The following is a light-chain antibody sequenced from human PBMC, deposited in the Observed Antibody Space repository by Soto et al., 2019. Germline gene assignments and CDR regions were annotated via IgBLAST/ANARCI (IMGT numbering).Light chain of an antibody. CDR3: QSYDSSLSGVV. CDR1: SSNIGAGYD. Sequence: QSVLTQPPSVSGAPGQRVTISCTGSSSNIGAGYDVYWYQHLPGTAPKLLMYGNSNRPSGVPDRFSGSKSGTSASLAITGLQAEDESDYYCQSYDSSLSGVVFGGGTQLTVL. CDR2: GNS. J-gene: IGLJ2*01. V-gene: IGLV1-40*01.